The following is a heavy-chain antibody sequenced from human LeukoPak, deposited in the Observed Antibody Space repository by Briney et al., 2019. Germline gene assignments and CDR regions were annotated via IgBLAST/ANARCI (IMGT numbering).Heavy chain of an antibody. CDR2: ISYDGSYK. J-gene: IGHJ4*02. Sequence: GGSLRLSCAASGFTFGSYGMHWVRQAPGKGLEWVAAISYDGSYKYYADSVKDRFTISRDFSKNTLYLRMSSLRAEDTAVYYCARGFLEWLFDYWGQGTLVTVSS. V-gene: IGHV3-30*03. D-gene: IGHD3-3*01. CDR3: ARGFLEWLFDY. CDR1: GFTFGSYG.